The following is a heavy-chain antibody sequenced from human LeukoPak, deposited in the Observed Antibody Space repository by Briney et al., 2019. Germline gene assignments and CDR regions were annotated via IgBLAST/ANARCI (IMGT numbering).Heavy chain of an antibody. Sequence: PGGSLRLSCAASGFTFTDYYMSWIRQAPGKGLEWVSYISSSSRSTTYADSVKGRFTISRDNAKNSLYLQMNSLRAEDTAVYYCSGGYDSDYFFYYGMDVWGQGTTVTVFS. V-gene: IGHV3-11*06. CDR3: SGGYDSDYFFYYGMDV. CDR1: GFTFTDYY. CDR2: ISSSSRST. D-gene: IGHD5-12*01. J-gene: IGHJ6*02.